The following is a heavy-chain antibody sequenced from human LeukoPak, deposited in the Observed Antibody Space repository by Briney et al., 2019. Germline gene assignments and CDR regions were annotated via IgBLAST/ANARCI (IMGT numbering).Heavy chain of an antibody. CDR1: GFTVSSNY. CDR3: ARWRFDWFPKGGYYFDY. Sequence: HPGGSLRLSCAASGFTVSSNYMSWVRQAPGKGLEWVSVIYSGGSTYYADSVKGRFAISRDNSKNTLYLQMNSLRAEDTAVYYCARWRFDWFPKGGYYFDYWGQGTLVTVSS. J-gene: IGHJ4*02. D-gene: IGHD3-9*01. CDR2: IYSGGST. V-gene: IGHV3-53*01.